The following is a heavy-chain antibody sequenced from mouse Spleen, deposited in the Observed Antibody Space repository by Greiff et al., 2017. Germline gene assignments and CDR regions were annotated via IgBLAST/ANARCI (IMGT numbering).Heavy chain of an antibody. CDR1: GFTFSDYG. V-gene: IGHV5-17*01. Sequence: EVKLMESGGGLVKPGGSLKLSCAASGFTFSDYGMHWVRQAPEKGLEWVTYISSGSSTIYYADTVKGRFTISRDNAKNTLFLQMTSLRSEDTAMYYCARRTGDYWGQGTTLTVSS. J-gene: IGHJ2*01. D-gene: IGHD4-1*01. CDR2: ISSGSSTI. CDR3: ARRTGDY.